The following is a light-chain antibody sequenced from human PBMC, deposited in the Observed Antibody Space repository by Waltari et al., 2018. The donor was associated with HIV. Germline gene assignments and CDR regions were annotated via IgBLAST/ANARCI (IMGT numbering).Light chain of an antibody. CDR1: SPNIGNNY. Sequence: QSVLTQPHSVSAAPGQKVTISCSGSSPNIGNNYVSWYQQLPGTAPKLLIYDNNKRPSGIPDRFSGSKSGTSATLGITGLQTGDEADYYCGTWDSSLSAYVFGTGTKVTVL. CDR3: GTWDSSLSAYV. CDR2: DNN. J-gene: IGLJ1*01. V-gene: IGLV1-51*01.